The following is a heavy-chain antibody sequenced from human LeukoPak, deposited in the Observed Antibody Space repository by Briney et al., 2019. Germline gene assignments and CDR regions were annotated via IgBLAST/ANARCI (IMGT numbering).Heavy chain of an antibody. V-gene: IGHV3-74*01. J-gene: IGHJ4*02. D-gene: IGHD6-19*01. Sequence: GGSLRLSCAASGFTFSSYWMHWVRQAPGKGLVWVSRINRDGSTTRYADSVKGRFTISRDNAKNTLDLQMSSLRVEDTAVYYCARDTSSSFDYWGQGILVTVSS. CDR3: ARDTSSSFDY. CDR1: GFTFSSYW. CDR2: INRDGSTT.